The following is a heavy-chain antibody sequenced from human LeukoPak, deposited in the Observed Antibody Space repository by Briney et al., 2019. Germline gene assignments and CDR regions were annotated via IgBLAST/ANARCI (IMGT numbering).Heavy chain of an antibody. CDR2: MNPNSGNT. CDR3: ATRPSGYPYNFDY. V-gene: IGHV1-8*01. CDR1: GYTFTSYD. J-gene: IGHJ4*02. Sequence: ASVKVSCKASGYTFTSYDINWVRQATGQGLEWMGWMNPNSGNTGYAQKFQGRVTMTRNTSISTAYMELSSLRADDTAVYYCATRPSGYPYNFDYWGQGTLITVSS. D-gene: IGHD5-12*01.